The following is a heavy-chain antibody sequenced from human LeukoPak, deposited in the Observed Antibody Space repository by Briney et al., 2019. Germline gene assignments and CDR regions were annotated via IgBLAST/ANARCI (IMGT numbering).Heavy chain of an antibody. D-gene: IGHD3-22*01. CDR1: GFTFSSHG. CDR2: ISYDGGDK. J-gene: IGHJ4*02. V-gene: IGHV3-30*03. CDR3: ASGQDYYDSSGYYVY. Sequence: GGSLRLSCAASGFTFSSHGMHWVRQAPDKGLEWVAIISYDGGDKYYADSVKGRFTISRDNSKNTLYLQLNSLRAEDTAVYYCASGQDYYDSSGYYVYWGQGTLVTVSS.